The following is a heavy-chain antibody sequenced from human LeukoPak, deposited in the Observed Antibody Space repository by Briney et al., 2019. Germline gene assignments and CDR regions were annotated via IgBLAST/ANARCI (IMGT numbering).Heavy chain of an antibody. CDR1: GGSFSGYY. J-gene: IGHJ4*02. V-gene: IGHV4-34*01. Sequence: PSETLSLTCAVYGGSFSGYYWSWIRQPPGKGLEWIGEVNLQGSTNYNPSPMGRVAISVDMSENHISLQLTSVTAADTAVYYCAREGGPYRPLDYSGQGTLVTVSS. CDR3: AREGGPYRPLDY. CDR2: VNLQGST.